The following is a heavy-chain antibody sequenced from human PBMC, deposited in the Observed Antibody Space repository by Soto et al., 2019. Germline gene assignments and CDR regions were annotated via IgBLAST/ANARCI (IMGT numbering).Heavy chain of an antibody. J-gene: IGHJ4*02. CDR3: AKDPNYDFWSGFSAVYFDY. V-gene: IGHV3-23*01. CDR2: VSGRGGDT. Sequence: EVHLLQSGGGLVQPGGSLRLSCAASGFSFSSFALSWVRQSPGKGLEWVAAVSGRGGDTYYANSVKGRFTISRDNSQNTLFLQMNSLRAEDSAIYYRAKDPNYDFWSGFSAVYFDYWGQGTLVTVSS. CDR1: GFSFSSFA. D-gene: IGHD3-3*01.